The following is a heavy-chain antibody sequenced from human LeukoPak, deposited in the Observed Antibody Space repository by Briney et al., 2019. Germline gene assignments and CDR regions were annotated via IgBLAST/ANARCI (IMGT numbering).Heavy chain of an antibody. D-gene: IGHD3-3*01. J-gene: IGHJ5*02. V-gene: IGHV1-69*05. Sequence: SVKVSCKASGGTFSSYAISWVRRAPGQGREWMGGIIPIFGTANYAQKFQGRVTITTDESTSTAYMELSSLRSEDTAVYYCASHRRERPAPVGMYYDFWSGYHTRGFDPWGQGTLVTVSS. CDR2: IIPIFGTA. CDR3: ASHRRERPAPVGMYYDFWSGYHTRGFDP. CDR1: GGTFSSYA.